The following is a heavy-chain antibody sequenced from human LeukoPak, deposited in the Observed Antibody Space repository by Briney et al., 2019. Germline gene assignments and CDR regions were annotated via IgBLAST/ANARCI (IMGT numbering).Heavy chain of an antibody. CDR1: GFTSSIYW. Sequence: GGSLRLSCAASGFTSSIYWMTWVRQAPGKGLEWVANIKPYGSEKYYVDSVKGRFTISTVNAKNSLFLHMNSLRAEDTAVYYCARGRVTYSFDFWGQGTLVTVSS. J-gene: IGHJ4*02. CDR3: ARGRVTYSFDF. V-gene: IGHV3-7*01. CDR2: IKPYGSEK. D-gene: IGHD2-15*01.